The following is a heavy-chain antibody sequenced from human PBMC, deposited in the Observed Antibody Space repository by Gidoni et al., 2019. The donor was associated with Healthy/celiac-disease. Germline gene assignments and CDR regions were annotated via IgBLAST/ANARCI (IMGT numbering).Heavy chain of an antibody. D-gene: IGHD1-26*01. CDR3: TSSRGELKKRMDV. J-gene: IGHJ6*02. CDR1: GLTLGDYA. CDR2: IGDKAYGGTT. Sequence: EVQLVESGGGWVQPGRSLRLSCTASGLTLGDYAIGWVRQAPGKGLEWVGFIGDKAYGGTTEYAPSVKVRFTISRNDSQSIAYLQMNSLKTEDTAVYYCTSSRGELKKRMDVWGQGTTVTVSS. V-gene: IGHV3-49*04.